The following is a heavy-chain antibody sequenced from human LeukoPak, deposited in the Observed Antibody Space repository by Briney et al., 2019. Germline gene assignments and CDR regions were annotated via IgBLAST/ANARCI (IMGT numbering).Heavy chain of an antibody. J-gene: IGHJ3*02. D-gene: IGHD5-24*01. CDR1: GYTFTSYY. CDR2: INPSGGST. Sequence: GASVKVSCKASGYTFTSYYMHWVRQAPGQGLEWMGIINPSGGSTSTAQKFQGRVTMTRDTSTSTVYMELSGLRSEDTAVYYCARDRDDYKSAFDIWGQGTMVTVSS. CDR3: ARDRDDYKSAFDI. V-gene: IGHV1-46*01.